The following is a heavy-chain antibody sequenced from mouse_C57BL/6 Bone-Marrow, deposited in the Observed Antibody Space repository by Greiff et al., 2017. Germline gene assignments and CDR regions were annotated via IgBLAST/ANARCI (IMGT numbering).Heavy chain of an antibody. CDR1: GYAFSSSW. CDR3: ARGLLPWYFDV. J-gene: IGHJ1*03. CDR2: IYPGDGDT. D-gene: IGHD1-1*01. V-gene: IGHV1-82*01. Sequence: QVHVKQSGPELVKPGASVKISCKASGYAFSSSWMNWVKQRPGKGLEWIGRIYPGDGDTNYNGKFKGKATLTADKSSSTAYMQLSSLTSEDSAVYFCARGLLPWYFDVWGTGNTVTVSS.